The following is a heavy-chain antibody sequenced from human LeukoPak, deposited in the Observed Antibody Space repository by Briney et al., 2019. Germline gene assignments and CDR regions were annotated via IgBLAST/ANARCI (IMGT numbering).Heavy chain of an antibody. J-gene: IGHJ4*02. CDR1: GFTFSSYA. CDR2: ISGSGGST. CDR3: AWLLWFGEHERRHDY. D-gene: IGHD3-10*01. Sequence: GGSLRLSCAASGFTFSSYAMSWVRQAPGKGLEWVSAISGSGGSTYYADSVKGRFTISRDNSKNTLYLQMNSLRAEDTAVYYCAWLLWFGEHERRHDYWGQGTLVTVSS. V-gene: IGHV3-23*01.